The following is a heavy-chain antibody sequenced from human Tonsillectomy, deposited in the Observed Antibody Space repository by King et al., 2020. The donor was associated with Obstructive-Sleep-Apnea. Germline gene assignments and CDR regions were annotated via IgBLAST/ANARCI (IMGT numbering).Heavy chain of an antibody. V-gene: IGHV3-11*01. CDR2: ISSSGSTI. CDR1: GFTFSDYY. J-gene: IGHJ6*02. Sequence: VQLVESGGGLVKPGGSLRLSCAASGFTFSDYYMSWIRQAPGKGLEWVSYISSSGSTIYYADSVKGRFTISRDNAKNSLYLQMNSLRAEDTAVYYCARAIRRTTYYDILTGYNYGMDVWGQGTTVTVSS. CDR3: ARAIRRTTYYDILTGYNYGMDV. D-gene: IGHD3-9*01.